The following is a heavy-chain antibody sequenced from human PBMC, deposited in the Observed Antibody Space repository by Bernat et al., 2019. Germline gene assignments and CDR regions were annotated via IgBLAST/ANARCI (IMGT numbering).Heavy chain of an antibody. CDR1: GFTFSSYA. CDR2: ISGSGGST. D-gene: IGHD6-13*01. J-gene: IGHJ4*02. V-gene: IGHV3-23*01. CDR3: AKYSSNWYYFDF. Sequence: EVQLLESGGGLVQPGGSLRLSCVASGFTFSSYAMNWVRQAPGKGLAWVSTISGSGGSTYYADSVKGRFTISRDNSKNTLYLQMNSLRAEDTAVYYCAKYSSNWYYFDFWGQGTLVTVSS.